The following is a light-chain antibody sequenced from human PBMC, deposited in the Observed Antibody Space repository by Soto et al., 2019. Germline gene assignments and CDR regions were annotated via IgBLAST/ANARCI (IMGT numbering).Light chain of an antibody. CDR2: DAS. J-gene: IGKJ1*01. Sequence: DIVLTQSPATLSLSPGERATLSCRASQSVSSYLAWYQQKPGQAPRLLLYDASNRATGIPARFSGSGSGTDFTLTISSLEHEDFAVYYCQQCNKWPRTFGQGTKVEI. CDR1: QSVSSY. V-gene: IGKV3-11*01. CDR3: QQCNKWPRT.